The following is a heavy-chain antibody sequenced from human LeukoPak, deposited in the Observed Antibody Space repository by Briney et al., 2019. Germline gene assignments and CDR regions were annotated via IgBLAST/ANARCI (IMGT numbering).Heavy chain of an antibody. V-gene: IGHV1-8*03. CDR1: GYTFTSYD. J-gene: IGHJ6*03. Sequence: ASVKVSCKAPGYTFTSYDINWVRQATGQGLEWMGWMNPNSGITGYAQKFQGRVTISRNTSISTAYMELSSLRSEDTAVYYCARDKRVAVAGTYIYYYYMDVWGNGTTVTISS. CDR3: ARDKRVAVAGTYIYYYYMDV. CDR2: MNPNSGIT. D-gene: IGHD6-19*01.